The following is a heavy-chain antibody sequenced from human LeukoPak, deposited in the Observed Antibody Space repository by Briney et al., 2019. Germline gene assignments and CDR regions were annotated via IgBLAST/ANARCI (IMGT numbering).Heavy chain of an antibody. CDR2: VGIAGDT. V-gene: IGHV3-13*01. D-gene: IGHD1-14*01. Sequence: PGGSLRLSCAASGFTFNNYEMHWVRQTAGKGLEWVSEVGIAGDTFYAGSVKGRFSISRDNAESSLFLQMNSLRAGDTAVYYCAREGRMGTADAFDVWGQGTMVTVSS. CDR3: AREGRMGTADAFDV. J-gene: IGHJ3*01. CDR1: GFTFNNYE.